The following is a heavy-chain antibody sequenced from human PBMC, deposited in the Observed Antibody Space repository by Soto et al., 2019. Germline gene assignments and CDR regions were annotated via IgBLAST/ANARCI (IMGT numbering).Heavy chain of an antibody. J-gene: IGHJ6*02. D-gene: IGHD3-3*01. Sequence: ASVKVSCKASGYTFTSYGISWVRQAPGQGLEWMGWISAYNGNTNYAQKLQGRVTMTTDTSTSTAYMELRSLRSDDTAVYYCARDRHYDFWSGFYYGMDVWGQGTTVTVYS. CDR2: ISAYNGNT. V-gene: IGHV1-18*01. CDR1: GYTFTSYG. CDR3: ARDRHYDFWSGFYYGMDV.